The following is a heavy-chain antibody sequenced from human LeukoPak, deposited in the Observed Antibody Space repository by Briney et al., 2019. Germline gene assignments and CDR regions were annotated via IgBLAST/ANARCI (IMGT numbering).Heavy chain of an antibody. J-gene: IGHJ4*02. CDR2: INHSGST. V-gene: IGHV4-34*01. D-gene: IGHD1-26*01. Sequence: SETLSLTCAVYGGSFSGYYWSWIRHPPGKGLEWIGDINHSGSTNYNPSLKSRVTISVDTSKNQFSLKLSSVTAADTAVYYCARVNGSGSSAWPDYWGQGTLVTVSS. CDR1: GGSFSGYY. CDR3: ARVNGSGSSAWPDY.